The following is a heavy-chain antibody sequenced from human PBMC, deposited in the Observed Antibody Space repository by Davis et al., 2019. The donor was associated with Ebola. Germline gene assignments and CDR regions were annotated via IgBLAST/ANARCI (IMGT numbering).Heavy chain of an antibody. CDR1: GGSITRGGSY. Sequence: SETLSLTCTDSGGSITRGGSYWSWIRQPPGKGLERSRFIYYTVNTFYSPTLDSRATMSVNTSNNQFSLRLTSVTAADTVVYYCARGGAYTFDDWGQGTLVTFSS. D-gene: IGHD3-16*01. CDR3: ARGGAYTFDD. J-gene: IGHJ4*02. V-gene: IGHV4-31*03. CDR2: IYYTVNT.